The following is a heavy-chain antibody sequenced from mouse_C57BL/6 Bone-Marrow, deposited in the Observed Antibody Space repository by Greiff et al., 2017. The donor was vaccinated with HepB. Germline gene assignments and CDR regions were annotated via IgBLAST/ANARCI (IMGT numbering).Heavy chain of an antibody. D-gene: IGHD1-1*01. V-gene: IGHV1-76*01. J-gene: IGHJ1*03. CDR1: GYTFTDYY. CDR2: IYPGSGNT. Sequence: QVQLQQSGAELVRPGASVKLSCKASGYTFTDYYINWVKQRPGQGLEWIARIYPGSGNTYYNEKFKGKATLTAEKSSSTAYMQLSSLTSEDSAVYFCARGDGSSRDWYFDVWGTGTTVTVSS. CDR3: ARGDGSSRDWYFDV.